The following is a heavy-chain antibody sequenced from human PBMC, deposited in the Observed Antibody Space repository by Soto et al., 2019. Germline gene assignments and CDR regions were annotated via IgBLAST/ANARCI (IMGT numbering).Heavy chain of an antibody. J-gene: IGHJ4*02. CDR2: IIPIFGTA. CDR1: GGTFSSYA. Sequence: ASVKVSCKASGGTFSSYAISWVRQAPGQGLEWMGGIIPIFGTANYAQKFQGRVTITADESTSTAYMELSSLRSEDTAVYYCSFEGSPDYGGNSADFDYWGQGTLVTVSS. CDR3: SFEGSPDYGGNSADFDY. V-gene: IGHV1-69*13. D-gene: IGHD4-17*01.